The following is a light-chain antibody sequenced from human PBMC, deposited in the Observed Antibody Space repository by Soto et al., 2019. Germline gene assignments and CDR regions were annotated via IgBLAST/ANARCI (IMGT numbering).Light chain of an antibody. J-gene: IGLJ1*01. V-gene: IGLV2-14*01. Sequence: ALTQPASVSGSPVQSITISCTGTSSDVGGYNYVSWYQQHPGKAPKLMIYDVSNRPSGVSNRFSGSKSGNTASLTISGLQAEDEADYYCSSYTSSSRYVFGTGTKVTVL. CDR2: DVS. CDR3: SSYTSSSRYV. CDR1: SSDVGGYNY.